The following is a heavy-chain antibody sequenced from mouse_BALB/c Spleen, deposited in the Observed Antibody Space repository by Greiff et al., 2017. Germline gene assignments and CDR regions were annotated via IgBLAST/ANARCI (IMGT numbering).Heavy chain of an antibody. CDR2: IDPETGGT. D-gene: IGHD1-1*01. V-gene: IGHV1-15*01. CDR3: TRSSTGHY. Sequence: QVQLQQSGAELVRPGASVTLSCKASGYTFTDYEMHWVKQTPVHGLEWIGAIDPETGGTAYNQKFKGMATLTAYKSSSTAYMELRSLTSEDSAVNYCTRSSTGHYWGQGTTLTVSS. J-gene: IGHJ2*01. CDR1: GYTFTDYE.